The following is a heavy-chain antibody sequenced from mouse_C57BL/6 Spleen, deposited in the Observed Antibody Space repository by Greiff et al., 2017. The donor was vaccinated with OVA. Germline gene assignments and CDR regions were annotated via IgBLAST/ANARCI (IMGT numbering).Heavy chain of an antibody. J-gene: IGHJ2*01. V-gene: IGHV1-82*01. D-gene: IGHD1-1*01. CDR3: AAPITTVVATGDY. CDR2: IYPGDGDT. Sequence: QVQLQQSGPELVKPGASVKISCKASGYAFSSSWMNWVKQRPGKGLEWIGRIYPGDGDTNYNGKFKGKATLTADKSSSTAYMQLSSLTSEDSAVYFCAAPITTVVATGDYWGQGTTLTVSS. CDR1: GYAFSSSW.